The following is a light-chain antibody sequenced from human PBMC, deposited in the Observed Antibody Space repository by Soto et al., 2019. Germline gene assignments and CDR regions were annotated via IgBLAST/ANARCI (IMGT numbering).Light chain of an antibody. CDR1: SSDVGGYNY. Sequence: QSVLTQPRSVSGSPGQSVTISCTGTSSDVGGYNYVSWYQHLPGKAPKLLIFDVTHRPSGVSDRFSGSKSGNTASLTISGVRPDDEADYYCCSYTDIALDVVFGGGTKLTVL. V-gene: IGLV2-11*01. CDR3: CSYTDIALDVV. J-gene: IGLJ2*01. CDR2: DVT.